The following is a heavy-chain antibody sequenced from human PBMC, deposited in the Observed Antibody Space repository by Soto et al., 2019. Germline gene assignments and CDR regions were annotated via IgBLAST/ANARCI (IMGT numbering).Heavy chain of an antibody. Sequence: ASETQSLTSTVSGGSIRSSSYYWGWIRQPPGKGLEWIGSIYYSGSTYYNPSLKSRVTISVDTSKNQFSLKLSSVTAADTAVYYCARQYPAGFLDYWGQGTLVTVSS. J-gene: IGHJ4*02. D-gene: IGHD6-19*01. CDR1: GGSIRSSSYY. CDR3: ARQYPAGFLDY. CDR2: IYYSGST. V-gene: IGHV4-39*01.